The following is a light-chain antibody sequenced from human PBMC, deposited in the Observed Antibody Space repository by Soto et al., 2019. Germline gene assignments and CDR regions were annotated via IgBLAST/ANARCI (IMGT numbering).Light chain of an antibody. J-gene: IGLJ1*01. CDR1: NIGSKS. CDR3: QVWNSSSDALCV. CDR2: YDS. V-gene: IGLV3-21*04. Sequence: SYELTQPPSVSVSPGKTARITCGGNNIGSKSVHWYQQKPGQAPVLVIYYDSDRPSGIPERFSGSNSGNTATLTISRVEAGDEADYYCQVWNSSSDALCVFGTG.